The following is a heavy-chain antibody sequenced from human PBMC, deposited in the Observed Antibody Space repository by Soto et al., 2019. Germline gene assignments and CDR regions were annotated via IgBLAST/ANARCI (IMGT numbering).Heavy chain of an antibody. D-gene: IGHD4-4*01. V-gene: IGHV3-7*01. CDR3: ARVGYSHYYYYYGMDV. J-gene: IGHJ6*02. CDR2: IKQDGSEK. CDR1: GFTFSSYW. Sequence: EVQLVESGGGLVQPGGSLRLSCAASGFTFSSYWMSWVRQAAGKGLEWVANIKQDGSEKYYVDSVKGRFTISRDNAKNSLYLQMNSLRAEDTAVYYCARVGYSHYYYYYGMDVWGQGTTVTVSS.